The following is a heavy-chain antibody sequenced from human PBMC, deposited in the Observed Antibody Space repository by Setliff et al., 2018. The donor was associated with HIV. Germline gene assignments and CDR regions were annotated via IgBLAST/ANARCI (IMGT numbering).Heavy chain of an antibody. J-gene: IGHJ4*02. CDR1: GYTFIDYF. CDR3: ARFGPLRYFDH. V-gene: IGHV1-2*02. CDR2: INPNSGGT. D-gene: IGHD4-17*01. Sequence: GASVKVSCKASGYTFIDYFIHWVRQAPGQGLEWMGWINPNSGGTNYAQKFQGRVTMTRDTSINTAYMEFSSLRSEDTAVYYCARFGPLRYFDHWGQGTLVTVSS.